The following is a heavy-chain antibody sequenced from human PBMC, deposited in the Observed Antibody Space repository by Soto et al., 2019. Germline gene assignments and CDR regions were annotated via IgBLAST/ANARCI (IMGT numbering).Heavy chain of an antibody. Sequence: EVQLVESGGGLVRPGGSLRLSCAASGFTFDQSWMSWVRQAPGKGLEWVGRIKPRSEGETTDYVAPVKGRFTISRDDSNTMVYLQMDSLKTEDTAVYYCTTGAGIAFRWVQGTLVTVSS. D-gene: IGHD6-13*01. V-gene: IGHV3-15*07. CDR3: TTGAGIAFR. J-gene: IGHJ1*01. CDR2: IKPRSEGETT. CDR1: GFTFDQSW.